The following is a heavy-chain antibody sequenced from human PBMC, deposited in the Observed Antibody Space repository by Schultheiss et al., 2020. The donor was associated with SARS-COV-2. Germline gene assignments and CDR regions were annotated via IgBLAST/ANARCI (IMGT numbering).Heavy chain of an antibody. CDR1: GGSFSGYY. CDR3: ARLHKRLWYFDY. V-gene: IGHV4-34*01. J-gene: IGHJ4*02. D-gene: IGHD6-25*01. CDR2: INHSGIT. Sequence: SETLSLTCAVYGGSFSGYYWSWIRQPPGKGLEWIGEINHSGITNYNPSLKSRVTISVDTSKNQFSLKLSSVTAADTAVYYCARLHKRLWYFDYWGQGTLVTVSS.